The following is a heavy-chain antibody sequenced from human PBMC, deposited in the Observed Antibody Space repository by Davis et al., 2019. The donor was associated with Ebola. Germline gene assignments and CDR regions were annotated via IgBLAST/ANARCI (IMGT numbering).Heavy chain of an antibody. CDR3: ARDRYYDSSGYPQIY. Sequence: ASVKVSCKASGYKFTGYYMHWVRQAPGQGLEWVGWINTHSGDTNYAQKFQDRVTMTTDTPTNTAYMEVRSLRSDDTAVYYCARDRYYDSSGYPQIYWGQGTLVTVSS. J-gene: IGHJ4*02. CDR2: INTHSGDT. CDR1: GYKFTGYY. V-gene: IGHV1-2*02. D-gene: IGHD3-22*01.